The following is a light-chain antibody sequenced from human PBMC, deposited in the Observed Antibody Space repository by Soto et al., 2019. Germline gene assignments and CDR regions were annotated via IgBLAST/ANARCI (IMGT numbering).Light chain of an antibody. J-gene: IGKJ1*01. CDR1: QTISSW. V-gene: IGKV1-5*01. CDR2: EAS. CDR3: QQYYSDWT. Sequence: DIQMTHSPSTLSASVGDIVTITCRASQTISSWLAWYQQKPGTAPKLLIYEASNLESGVPSRFSGSGSGTEFTLTISSLQPDDFATYYCQQYYSDWTFGQGTKVDIK.